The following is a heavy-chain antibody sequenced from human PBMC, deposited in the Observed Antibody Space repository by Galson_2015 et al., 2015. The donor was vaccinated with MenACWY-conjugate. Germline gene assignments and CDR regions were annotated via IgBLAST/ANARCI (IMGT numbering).Heavy chain of an antibody. CDR3: GRGGWYYFDY. CDR1: GFIFSNHA. V-gene: IGHV3-23*01. Sequence: SLRLSCAASGFIFSNHAMTWVRQAPGKGLEWVSSISGGSGGSTYYADSVKGRFTISRGNSKNTLFLQMNSLRAEDTAVYYCGRGGWYYFDYWGQGTLVTVSS. CDR2: ISGGSGGST. D-gene: IGHD6-19*01. J-gene: IGHJ4*02.